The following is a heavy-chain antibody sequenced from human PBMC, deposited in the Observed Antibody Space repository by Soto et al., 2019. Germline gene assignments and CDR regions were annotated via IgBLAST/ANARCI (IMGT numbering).Heavy chain of an antibody. J-gene: IGHJ6*02. Sequence: EVQLVESGGGLVQPGRSLRLSCAASGFTFDDYAMHWVRQPPGKGLEWVSGINWISGSIAYADSVKGRFTISRDNAKRPLYMQMKSLRPEDTALYYCVKDIGLELWNYYYGMDVWGQGTTVSVSS. D-gene: IGHD1-7*01. CDR1: GFTFDDYA. CDR2: INWISGSI. V-gene: IGHV3-9*01. CDR3: VKDIGLELWNYYYGMDV.